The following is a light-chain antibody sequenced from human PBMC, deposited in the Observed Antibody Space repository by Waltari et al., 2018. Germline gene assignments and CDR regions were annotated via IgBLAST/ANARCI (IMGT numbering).Light chain of an antibody. Sequence: DIQMTQSPSSLSASVGDRVTITCQASQDISNHLNWYQQKPGTAPKLLIYDASNLDSGVPSRFSGSGSGTDFAVTISSLQPEDIATYYCQQYDNLPWTFGQGTKVEIK. CDR1: QDISNH. CDR2: DAS. V-gene: IGKV1-33*01. CDR3: QQYDNLPWT. J-gene: IGKJ1*01.